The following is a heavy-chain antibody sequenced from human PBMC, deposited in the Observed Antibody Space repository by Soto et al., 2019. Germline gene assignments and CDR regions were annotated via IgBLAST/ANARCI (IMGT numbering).Heavy chain of an antibody. CDR3: ARYSGYDLEMATIYYYGMDV. V-gene: IGHV1-46*01. CDR2: INPSGGST. Sequence: GASVKVSCKASGYTFTSYYMHWVRQAPGQGLEWMGIINPSGGSTSYAQKFQGRVTMTRDTSTSTVYMELSSLRSEDTAVYYCARYSGYDLEMATIYYYGMDVWGQGTTVTVSS. D-gene: IGHD5-12*01. CDR1: GYTFTSYY. J-gene: IGHJ6*02.